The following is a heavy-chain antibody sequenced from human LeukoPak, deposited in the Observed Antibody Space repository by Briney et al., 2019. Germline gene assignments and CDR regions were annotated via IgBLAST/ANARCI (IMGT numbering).Heavy chain of an antibody. Sequence: VGTPSLSCAASGFTFSSYAMNWVRQTPGEGLKSVSYISSSGSIIYYADSLKGRFTISRDNAKNSLYLQMNSLRAEDTTVYYCALATAPIDYWGKGTMVTVSS. CDR2: ISSSGSII. V-gene: IGHV3-48*03. J-gene: IGHJ4*01. CDR1: GFTFSSYA. CDR3: ALATAPIDY. D-gene: IGHD5-12*01.